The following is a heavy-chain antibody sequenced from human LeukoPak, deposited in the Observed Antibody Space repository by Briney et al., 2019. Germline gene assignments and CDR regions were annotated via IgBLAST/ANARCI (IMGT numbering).Heavy chain of an antibody. CDR2: ISSSGNII. J-gene: IGHJ4*02. Sequence: GGSLRLSCAASGFTFSDYYMSWIRQAPGKGLEWVSYISSSGNIIYYADSVKGRFTISRDNAKNSLYLQMNSLRAGDTAVFYCARDIRYDFWNGYYFDYWGQGTLVTVSS. CDR3: ARDIRYDFWNGYYFDY. CDR1: GFTFSDYY. V-gene: IGHV3-11*04. D-gene: IGHD3-3*01.